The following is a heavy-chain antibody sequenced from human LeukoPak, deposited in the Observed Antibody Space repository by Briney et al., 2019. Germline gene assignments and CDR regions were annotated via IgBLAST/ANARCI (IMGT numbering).Heavy chain of an antibody. J-gene: IGHJ6*03. D-gene: IGHD2-15*01. CDR1: GFTFSSYA. CDR2: ISASGGST. Sequence: GGSLRLSCAASGFTFSSYAMTWVRQAPGKGLEWVSAISASGGSTYYADSVKGRFTISRDNAKDSLYLQMNSLRAEDTAVYYCARHQIYCSGGSCYYYYYYYMDVWAKGPRSPSP. CDR3: ARHQIYCSGGSCYYYYYYYMDV. V-gene: IGHV3-23*01.